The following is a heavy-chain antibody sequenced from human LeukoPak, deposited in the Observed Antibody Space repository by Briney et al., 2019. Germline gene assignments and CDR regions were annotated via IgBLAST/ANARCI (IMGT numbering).Heavy chain of an antibody. D-gene: IGHD1-26*01. CDR3: ARVPYSGSYYWFDY. CDR1: GGSISSYY. Sequence: NSSETLSLTGTVSGGSISSYYWSWIRQPAGQGLEWIGRIYTSGSTNYNPSLKSRVTMSVDTSKNQFSLKLSSVTAADTAVYYCARVPYSGSYYWFDYWGQGTLVTVSS. J-gene: IGHJ4*02. V-gene: IGHV4-4*07. CDR2: IYTSGST.